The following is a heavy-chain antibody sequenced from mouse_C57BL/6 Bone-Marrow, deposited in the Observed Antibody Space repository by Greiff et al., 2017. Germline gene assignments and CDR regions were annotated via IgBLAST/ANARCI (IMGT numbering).Heavy chain of an antibody. J-gene: IGHJ2*01. CDR3: ATNWVDY. Sequence: VQLQESGAELVRPGASVKLSCKASGYTFTDYYINWVKQRPGQGLEWIARIYPGSGNTYYNEKFKGKATLTAEKSSSTAYMQLSSLTSEDSAVYFCATNWVDYWGQGTTLTVSS. CDR1: GYTFTDYY. D-gene: IGHD4-1*01. V-gene: IGHV1-76*01. CDR2: IYPGSGNT.